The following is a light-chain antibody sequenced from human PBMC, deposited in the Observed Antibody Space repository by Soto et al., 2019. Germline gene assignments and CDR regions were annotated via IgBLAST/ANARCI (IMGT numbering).Light chain of an antibody. Sequence: QSVLTQPASVSGSPGQSITISCTGTSSDVGGYNYVSWYQQHPGKAPKFLISEVSNRPSGVSNRFSASKSGNTASLTISGLQAEDEADYYCSSYTGSSTLVFGTGTKVTVL. CDR1: SSDVGGYNY. J-gene: IGLJ1*01. V-gene: IGLV2-14*01. CDR3: SSYTGSSTLV. CDR2: EVS.